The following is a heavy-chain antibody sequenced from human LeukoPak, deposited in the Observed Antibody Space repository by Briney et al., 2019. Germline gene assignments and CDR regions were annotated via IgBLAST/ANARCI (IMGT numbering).Heavy chain of an antibody. D-gene: IGHD1-26*01. V-gene: IGHV3-11*05. J-gene: IGHJ4*02. CDR2: ITSSGSYT. Sequence: PGGSLRLSCAASGFSCSDYSMIWIRQAPGKGLELLSYITSSGSYTNYADSVKGRFTISRDNAKNSLFLQMNSLRAEDTALYYCARVAVGTAYCFDYWGQGTLVTVSS. CDR3: ARVAVGTAYCFDY. CDR1: GFSCSDYS.